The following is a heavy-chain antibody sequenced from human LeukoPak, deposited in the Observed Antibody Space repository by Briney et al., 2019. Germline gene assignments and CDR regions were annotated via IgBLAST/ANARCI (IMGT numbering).Heavy chain of an antibody. Sequence: SEPLSLTCSVSGVSISDYHWIWIRQPPAKGLEWMGYFSYSGSTRYNPSLKSRVTMSVDTSKNQFSLRLNSVAAADTAVYYCARMYSGTSYYFDFWGQGTLVTVSS. D-gene: IGHD1-26*01. CDR3: ARMYSGTSYYFDF. CDR1: GVSISDYH. CDR2: FSYSGST. J-gene: IGHJ4*02. V-gene: IGHV4-59*01.